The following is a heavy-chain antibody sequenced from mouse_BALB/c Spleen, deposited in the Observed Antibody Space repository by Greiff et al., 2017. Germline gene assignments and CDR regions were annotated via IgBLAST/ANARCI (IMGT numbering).Heavy chain of an antibody. CDR2: ISNGGGST. D-gene: IGHD4-1*01. J-gene: IGHJ4*01. CDR3: ARREVTGTGAMDY. Sequence: EVMLVESGGGLVQPGGSLKLSCAASGFTFSSYTMSWVRQTPEKRLEWVAYISNGGGSTYYPDTVKGRFTISRGNAKSTLYLQRSRLKSEDTAMYYCARREVTGTGAMDYWGQGTSVTVSS. V-gene: IGHV5-12-2*01. CDR1: GFTFSSYT.